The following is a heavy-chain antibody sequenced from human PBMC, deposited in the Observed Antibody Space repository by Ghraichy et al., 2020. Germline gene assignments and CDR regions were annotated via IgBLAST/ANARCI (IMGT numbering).Heavy chain of an antibody. CDR1: GYTFTFHG. J-gene: IGHJ6*02. V-gene: IGHV1-18*01. CDR3: ARAAHSSGFHYYYYGMDV. CDR2: ISAYSNDT. Sequence: ASVKVSCKASGYTFTFHGISWVRQAPGQGLEWMGWISAYSNDTHYAQKFEGRVTMTTDTSTSTAYMELRRLRSDDTAVVYCARAAHSSGFHYYYYGMDVWGQGTTVTVSS. D-gene: IGHD6-19*01.